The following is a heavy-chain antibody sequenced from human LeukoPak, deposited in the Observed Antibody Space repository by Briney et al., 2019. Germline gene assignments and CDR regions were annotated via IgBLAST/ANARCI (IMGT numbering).Heavy chain of an antibody. V-gene: IGHV4-4*07. J-gene: IGHJ5*02. D-gene: IGHD3-10*01. CDR2: IYTSGST. CDR1: GDSISTYY. CDR3: ARGGYYGSGNDFRFDP. Sequence: PSETLSLTCTVSGDSISTYYWSWIRQPAGKGLEWIGRIYTSGSTNYNPSLKSRVTISVDTSKSQFSLKLSSVTAADTAIYYCARGGYYGSGNDFRFDPWGQGTLVTVSS.